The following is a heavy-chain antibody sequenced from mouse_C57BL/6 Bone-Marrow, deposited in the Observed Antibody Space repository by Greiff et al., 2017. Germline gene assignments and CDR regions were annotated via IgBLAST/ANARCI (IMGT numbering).Heavy chain of an antibody. Sequence: EVQVVESGGGLVQPGGSLSLSCAASGFTFTDYYMSWVRQPPGKALEWLGFIRNKANGYTTEYSASVKGRFTISSDNSQSILYIQMNALRAEDSATYYCARYYYGSSVGAYYAMDYWGQGTSVTVSS. D-gene: IGHD1-1*01. CDR2: IRNKANGYTT. J-gene: IGHJ4*01. CDR1: GFTFTDYY. CDR3: ARYYYGSSVGAYYAMDY. V-gene: IGHV7-3*01.